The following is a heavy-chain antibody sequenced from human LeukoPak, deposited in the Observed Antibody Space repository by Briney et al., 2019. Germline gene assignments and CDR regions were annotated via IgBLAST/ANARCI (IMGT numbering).Heavy chain of an antibody. CDR3: AREQLEWTDAFDI. D-gene: IGHD1-1*01. V-gene: IGHV4-34*01. Sequence: SETLSLTCAVYGGSFSGYYWSWIRQPPGKGLEWIGEINHSGSTNYNPSLKSRVTISVDTSKNQFSLKLSSVTAADTAVYYCAREQLEWTDAFDIWGQGTMVTVSS. CDR1: GGSFSGYY. CDR2: INHSGST. J-gene: IGHJ3*02.